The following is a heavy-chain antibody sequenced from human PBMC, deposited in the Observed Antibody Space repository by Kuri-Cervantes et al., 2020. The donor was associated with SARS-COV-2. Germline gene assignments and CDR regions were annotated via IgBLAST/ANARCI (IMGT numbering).Heavy chain of an antibody. Sequence: GESLKISCKGSGYTFTSYGISWVRQAPGQGLEWMGWISAYNGNTNYAQKLQGRVTMTTDTSTSTAYMELRSLRSDDTAVYYCARDFRVGATTLDYWGQGTLVTVSS. CDR3: ARDFRVGATTLDY. D-gene: IGHD1-26*01. V-gene: IGHV1-18*01. CDR2: ISAYNGNT. CDR1: GYTFTSYG. J-gene: IGHJ4*02.